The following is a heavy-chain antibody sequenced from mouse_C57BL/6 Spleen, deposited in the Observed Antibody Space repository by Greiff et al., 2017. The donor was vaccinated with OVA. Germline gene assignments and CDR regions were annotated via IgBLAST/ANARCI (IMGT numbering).Heavy chain of an antibody. V-gene: IGHV5-17*01. J-gene: IGHJ4*01. CDR2: ISSGSSNI. D-gene: IGHD1-1*02. CDR1: GFTFSDYG. CDR3: ASRDYGGMDY. Sequence: EVKVVESGGGLVKPGGSLKLSCAASGFTFSDYGMHWVRQAPEKGLEWVAYISSGSSNIYSADTVKGRFTISRDNAKNTLFLQMTSLRSEDTAMYYCASRDYGGMDYWGQGTSVTVSS.